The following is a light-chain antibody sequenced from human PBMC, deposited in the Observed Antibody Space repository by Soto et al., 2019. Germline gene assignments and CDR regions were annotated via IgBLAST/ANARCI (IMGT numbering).Light chain of an antibody. Sequence: DIVMTQSPLSLPVTPGEPASISCRSSQSLLDSNGYNCLEWYLQKPGQSPQLLIYLGSNRASGVPDRFSGSGSGTDFTLTISRLEPEDFAVYYCQQYGSSPPYTFGQGTKLEIK. V-gene: IGKV2-28*01. CDR1: QSLLDSNGYNC. CDR3: QQYGSSPPYT. J-gene: IGKJ2*01. CDR2: LGS.